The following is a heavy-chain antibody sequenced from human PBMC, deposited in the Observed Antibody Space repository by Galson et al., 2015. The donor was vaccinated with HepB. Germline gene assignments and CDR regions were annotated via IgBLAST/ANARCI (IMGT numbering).Heavy chain of an antibody. CDR1: GYTFTSYY. D-gene: IGHD2-15*01. CDR2: INPSGGST. V-gene: IGHV1-46*01. CDR3: ARDIVVHPPSPHKVYMDV. Sequence: SVKVSCKASGYTFTSYYMHWVRQAPGQGLEWMGIINPSGGSTSYAQKFQGRVTMTRDTSTSTVYMELSSLRSEDTAVYYCARDIVVHPPSPHKVYMDVWGKGTTVTVSS. J-gene: IGHJ6*03.